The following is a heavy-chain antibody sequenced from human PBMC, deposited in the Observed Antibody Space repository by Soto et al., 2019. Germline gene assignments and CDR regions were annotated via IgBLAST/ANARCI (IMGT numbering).Heavy chain of an antibody. D-gene: IGHD2-21*01. Sequence: QVQLQESGPGLVKPSQTLSLTCTVYGGSINGGDFHWTWIRQPPGKGLEWVGSTYDYSSDHTYYHPSLRSRAFISADPSKSQFSLRLTSVTVADTAVYFCARVLYGGAAVWGQGTLVTVSS. J-gene: IGHJ4*02. CDR2: TYDYSSDHT. CDR1: GGSINGGDFH. CDR3: ARVLYGGAAV. V-gene: IGHV4-30-4*01.